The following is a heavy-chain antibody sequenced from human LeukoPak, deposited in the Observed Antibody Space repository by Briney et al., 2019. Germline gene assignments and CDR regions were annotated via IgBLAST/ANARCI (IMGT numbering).Heavy chain of an antibody. J-gene: IGHJ4*02. CDR3: ARVGIAAAGTRYYTDPSFDY. V-gene: IGHV1-69*13. CDR2: IIPIFGTA. Sequence: PGASVKVSCKASGGTFSSYAISWVRQAPGQGLEWMGGIIPIFGTANYAQKFQGRVTITADESTSTAYMELSSLRSEDTAVYYCARVGIAAAGTRYYTDPSFDYWGQGTLVTVSS. CDR1: GGTFSSYA. D-gene: IGHD6-13*01.